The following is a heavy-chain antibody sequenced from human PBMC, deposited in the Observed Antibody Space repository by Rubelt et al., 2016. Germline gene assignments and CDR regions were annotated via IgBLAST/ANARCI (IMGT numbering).Heavy chain of an antibody. CDR2: IYYSWST. CDR1: GGSFSGYY. D-gene: IGHD6-6*01. V-gene: IGHV4-34*11. CDR3: ARHRPFIAARLGPGFDY. J-gene: IGHJ4*02. Sequence: QVQLQQWGAGLLKPSETLSLTCAVYGGSFSGYYWSWIRQPPGKGLEWIGYIYYSWSTNYNPLFRSRVTISVDTSKNQFSLKLSSVTAADTAVYYCARHRPFIAARLGPGFDYWGQGTLVTVSS.